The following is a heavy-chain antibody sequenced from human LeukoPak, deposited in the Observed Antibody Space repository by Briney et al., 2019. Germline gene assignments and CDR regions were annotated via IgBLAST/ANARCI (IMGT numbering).Heavy chain of an antibody. V-gene: IGHV4-61*10. CDR2: IYYTGST. J-gene: IGHJ5*02. CDR1: GGSISSGSYY. Sequence: PSQTLSLTCTVSGGSISSGSYYWSWIRQPAGKGLEWIGYIYYTGSTSYNPSLQSRVTMSLDASKNQFSLELNSVTPADTAVYYCARGGNYWPQWWFDPWGRGTLVSVSS. D-gene: IGHD1-26*01. CDR3: ARGGNYWPQWWFDP.